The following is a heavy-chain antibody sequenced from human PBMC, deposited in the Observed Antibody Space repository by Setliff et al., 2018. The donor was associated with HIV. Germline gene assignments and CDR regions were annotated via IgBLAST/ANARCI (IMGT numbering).Heavy chain of an antibody. CDR2: IYPGDSDT. Sequence: GESLKISCKASGYSFGTFWIGWVRQMPGKGLELMGIIYPGDSDTRYSPSFRGQVTISADTSTGTAYLHWSSLKASDTAIYYCARQGTDSGKNYYADVWGKGTAVTVSS. D-gene: IGHD2-15*01. V-gene: IGHV5-51*01. CDR3: ARQGTDSGKNYYADV. J-gene: IGHJ6*03. CDR1: GYSFGTFW.